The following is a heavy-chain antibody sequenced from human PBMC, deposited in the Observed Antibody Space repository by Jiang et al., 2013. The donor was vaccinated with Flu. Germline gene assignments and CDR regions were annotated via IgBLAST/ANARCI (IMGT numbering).Heavy chain of an antibody. CDR2: ISTYNGNX. J-gene: IGHJ4*02. V-gene: IGHV1-18*01. D-gene: IGHD6-13*01. Sequence: MGWISTYNGNXKYAQKPQGRVTMTTDTPTSTAYMELRSLRSDDTAVYYCARGSSWYLVNLDYWGQGTLVTVSS. CDR3: ARGSSWYLVNLDY.